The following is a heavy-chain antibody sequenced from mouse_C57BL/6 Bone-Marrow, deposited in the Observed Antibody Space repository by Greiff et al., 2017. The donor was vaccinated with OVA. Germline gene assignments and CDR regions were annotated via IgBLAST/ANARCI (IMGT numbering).Heavy chain of an antibody. CDR1: GFSFTSYG. CDR3: AKKGGGYSLYAMDY. Sequence: VKLMESGPGLVQPSQRLSITCTVSGFSFTSYGVHWVRQSPGKGLEWLGVIWRGGSTDYNAAFMSRLSITKDNSKSQVFFKMNRLQADDTAIYYCAKKGGGYSLYAMDYWGQGTSVTVAS. D-gene: IGHD2-3*01. V-gene: IGHV2-5*01. J-gene: IGHJ4*01. CDR2: IWRGGST.